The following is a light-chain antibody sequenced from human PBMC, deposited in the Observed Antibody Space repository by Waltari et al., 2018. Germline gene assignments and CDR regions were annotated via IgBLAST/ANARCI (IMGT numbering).Light chain of an antibody. CDR1: SSDVGGYNY. CDR2: DVS. CDR3: CSYAGSYTLV. V-gene: IGLV2-11*01. J-gene: IGLJ2*01. Sequence: QSALTQPRSVSGSPGQSVPISCTGTSSDVGGYNYVSWYHQHPGKAPKLMIYDVSKRPSGVPDRFSGSKSGNTASLTISGLQAEDEADYHCCSYAGSYTLVFGGGTRLTVL.